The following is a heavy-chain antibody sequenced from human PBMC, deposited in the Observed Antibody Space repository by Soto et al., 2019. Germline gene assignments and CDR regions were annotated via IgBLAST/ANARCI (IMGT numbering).Heavy chain of an antibody. D-gene: IGHD3-9*01. V-gene: IGHV4-59*01. CDR1: GGSISSYY. Sequence: SETLSLTCTVSGGSISSYYWSWIRQPPGKGLEWIGYIYYSGSTNYNPSLKSRVTISVDTSKNQFSLKLSSVTAADTAVYYCARAGDDILTGYSLDYWGQGTLVTVSS. CDR2: IYYSGST. CDR3: ARAGDDILTGYSLDY. J-gene: IGHJ4*02.